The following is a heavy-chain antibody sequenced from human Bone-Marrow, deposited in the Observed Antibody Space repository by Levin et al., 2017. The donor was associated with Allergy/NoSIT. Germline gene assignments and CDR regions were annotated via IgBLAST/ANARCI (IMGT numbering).Heavy chain of an antibody. CDR1: GFPYSSYS. CDR2: IKSSANNI. Sequence: GESLKISCAASGFPYSSYSMNWVRQAPGKGLEWISFIKSSANNIQYADSVKGRFTISVDNAKNSVYLQMNSLRAEDTAVYYCARDWSYSFDYWGQGTLVTVSS. CDR3: ARDWSYSFDY. J-gene: IGHJ4*02. D-gene: IGHD1-26*01. V-gene: IGHV3-21*01.